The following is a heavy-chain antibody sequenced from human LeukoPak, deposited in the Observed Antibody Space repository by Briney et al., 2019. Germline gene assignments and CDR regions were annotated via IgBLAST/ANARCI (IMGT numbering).Heavy chain of an antibody. J-gene: IGHJ4*02. CDR1: GFTFSSYA. Sequence: GGSLRLPCAASGFTFSSYAMNWVRQAPGKGLEWVPTISASGGSTYYADSVKGRFTISRDNSKNTLYLQMNSLRAEDTAVYYCAKDAWGYSYGHSDYWGQGTLVTVSS. CDR3: AKDAWGYSYGHSDY. D-gene: IGHD5-18*01. CDR2: ISASGGST. V-gene: IGHV3-23*01.